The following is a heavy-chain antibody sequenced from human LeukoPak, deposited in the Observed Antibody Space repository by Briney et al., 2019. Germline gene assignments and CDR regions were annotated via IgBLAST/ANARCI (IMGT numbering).Heavy chain of an antibody. CDR3: DV. Sequence: PGGSLRLSCAASGFTFSNYNMNWVRQAPGKGLEWISSITSSSSYTFYADSVKGRFTISRDNAKNSLYLQMNSLRVEGTAIYYMDVWGKGTTVTVSS. CDR1: GFTFSNYN. V-gene: IGHV3-21*01. CDR2: ITSSSSYT. J-gene: IGHJ6*04.